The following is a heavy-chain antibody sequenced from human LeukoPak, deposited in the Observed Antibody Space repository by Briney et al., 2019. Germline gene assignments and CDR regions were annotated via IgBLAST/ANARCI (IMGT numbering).Heavy chain of an antibody. J-gene: IGHJ5*02. V-gene: IGHV3-74*01. CDR3: ARDHDSSWYLQGFDP. CDR1: GFTFSSYW. Sequence: PGGSLRLSCAASGFTFSSYWMHWVRQAPGKGLVWVSRINSDGSSTSYADSVKGRFTISRDNAKNTLYLQMNSLRAEDTAVYYCARDHDSSWYLQGFDPWGQGTLVTVSS. D-gene: IGHD6-13*01. CDR2: INSDGSST.